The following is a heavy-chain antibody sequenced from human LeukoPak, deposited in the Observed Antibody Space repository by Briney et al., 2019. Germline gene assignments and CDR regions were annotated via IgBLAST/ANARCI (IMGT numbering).Heavy chain of an antibody. Sequence: SETLSLTCTVSGGSISSSSYYWGWIRQPPGKGLEWIGIIYYSGSTYYNPSLKSRVTISVDTSKNQFSLKLSSVTAADTAVYYCAREGYDSSGYYSPVFDYWGQGTLVTVSS. D-gene: IGHD3-22*01. J-gene: IGHJ4*02. CDR1: GGSISSSSYY. CDR2: IYYSGST. V-gene: IGHV4-39*07. CDR3: AREGYDSSGYYSPVFDY.